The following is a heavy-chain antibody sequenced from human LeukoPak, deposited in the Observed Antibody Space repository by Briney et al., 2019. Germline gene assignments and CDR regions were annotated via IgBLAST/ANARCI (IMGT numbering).Heavy chain of an antibody. D-gene: IGHD3-10*01. Sequence: PGGSLRLSCAASGFSFSTYWMSWVRQAPGKGLEWVANIKQDGSEKYYVDSVKGRFTISRDNAKNSLYLQMNSLRAEDTAVYYCARENYGSGSYHPYYWGQGTLVTVSS. CDR2: IKQDGSEK. CDR1: GFSFSTYW. J-gene: IGHJ4*02. V-gene: IGHV3-7*01. CDR3: ARENYGSGSYHPYY.